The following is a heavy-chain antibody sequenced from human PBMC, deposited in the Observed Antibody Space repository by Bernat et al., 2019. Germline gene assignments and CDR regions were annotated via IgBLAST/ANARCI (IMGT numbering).Heavy chain of an antibody. J-gene: IGHJ5*02. V-gene: IGHV3-21*05. CDR2: ISSSSSYI. CDR1: GFTFSSYS. Sequence: EVQLVESGGGLVKPGESLRLSCAASGFTFSSYSMNWVRQAPGKGLEWVSYISSSSSYIYYADSVKGRFTISRDNAKNSLYLQMNSLRAEDTAVYYCAREKHNWFDPWGQGTLVTVSS. CDR3: AREKHNWFDP.